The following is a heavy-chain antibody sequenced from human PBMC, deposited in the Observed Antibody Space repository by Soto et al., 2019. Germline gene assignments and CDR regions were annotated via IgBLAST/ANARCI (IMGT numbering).Heavy chain of an antibody. Sequence: QVQLQESGPGLVKPSETLSLTCTVSGGSVSSGSYYWSWIRQPPGKGLEGIGFIYYSGSTNYNPSLKSRVTISVDTSKNQFSLKLSSVTAADTAVYYCARGGYCSGGSCLSYYYYGMDVWGQGTTVTVSS. CDR1: GGSVSSGSYY. D-gene: IGHD2-15*01. J-gene: IGHJ6*02. CDR2: IYYSGST. CDR3: ARGGYCSGGSCLSYYYYGMDV. V-gene: IGHV4-61*01.